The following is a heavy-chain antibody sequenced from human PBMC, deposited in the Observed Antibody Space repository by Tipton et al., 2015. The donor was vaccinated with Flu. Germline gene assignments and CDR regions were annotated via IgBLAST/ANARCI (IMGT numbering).Heavy chain of an antibody. CDR2: IYYSGST. CDR3: ARRVGVSQYSSGWYGSFDY. J-gene: IGHJ4*02. D-gene: IGHD6-19*01. CDR1: GGSISSSSYY. Sequence: LRLSCTVSGGSISSSSYYWGWIRQPPGKGLEWIGSIYYSGSTYYNPSLKSRVTISVDTSKNQFSLKLSSVTAADTAVYYCARRVGVSQYSSGWYGSFDYLGQGTLVTVSS. V-gene: IGHV4-39*01.